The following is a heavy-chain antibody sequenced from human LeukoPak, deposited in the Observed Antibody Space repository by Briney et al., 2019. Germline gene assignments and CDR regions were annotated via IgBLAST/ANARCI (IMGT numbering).Heavy chain of an antibody. D-gene: IGHD2-2*01. CDR2: ISGSGGST. CDR1: GFTFSSYA. V-gene: IGHV3-23*01. CDR3: ARDHCSSTSCSHDAFDI. J-gene: IGHJ3*02. Sequence: GGSLRLSCAASGFTFSSYAMSWVRQAPGKGLEWVSAISGSGGSTYYADSVKGRFTISRDNSKNTLYLQMNSLRAEDTAVYYCARDHCSSTSCSHDAFDIWGQGTMVTVSS.